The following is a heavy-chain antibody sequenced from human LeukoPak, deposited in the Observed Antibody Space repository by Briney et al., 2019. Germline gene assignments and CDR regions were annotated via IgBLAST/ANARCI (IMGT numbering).Heavy chain of an antibody. CDR1: VNSLSELS. CDR2: FDPEEAKM. Sequence: ASVTVSFKFSVNSLSELSIQWVRQAPGKGPECMGGFDPEEAKMVYAQNFQGRVTMTEDTSTQTAYMELSGLTSDDTAVYYCTTRSGDFWSGFVNWGQGTLVTVSS. CDR3: TTRSGDFWSGFVN. D-gene: IGHD3-3*01. J-gene: IGHJ4*02. V-gene: IGHV1-24*01.